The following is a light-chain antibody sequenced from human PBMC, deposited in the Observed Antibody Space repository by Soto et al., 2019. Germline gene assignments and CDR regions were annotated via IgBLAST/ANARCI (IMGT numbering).Light chain of an antibody. J-gene: IGKJ1*01. CDR2: AAS. CDR1: QGISNY. Sequence: DIQMTQSPSSLSASVGDRVTITCRASQGISNYLAWYQQKPGKVPALLIYAASTLQSGVPSRFSGSLSGTDFTLTISSLQPEDVATYYWQKYNSAPWTFGQGTKVEIK. CDR3: QKYNSAPWT. V-gene: IGKV1-27*01.